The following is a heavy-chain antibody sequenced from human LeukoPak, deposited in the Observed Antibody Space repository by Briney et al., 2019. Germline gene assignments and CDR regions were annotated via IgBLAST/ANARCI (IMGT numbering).Heavy chain of an antibody. Sequence: GESLRISCKGSGYSFTTSWIGWVRQMPGKGLEWMGIIYPGDSDTRYSPSFQGQVTISVDKSISTAYLQWSSLKASDTAMYYCATARFCSGGACYAEHWGQGTLVTVSS. D-gene: IGHD2-15*01. J-gene: IGHJ4*02. CDR3: ATARFCSGGACYAEH. CDR1: GYSFTTSW. CDR2: IYPGDSDT. V-gene: IGHV5-51*01.